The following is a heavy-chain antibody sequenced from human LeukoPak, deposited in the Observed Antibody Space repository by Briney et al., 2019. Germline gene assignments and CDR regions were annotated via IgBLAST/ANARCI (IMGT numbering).Heavy chain of an antibody. J-gene: IGHJ5*02. CDR3: ARDYYDSSGYYGAWFDP. D-gene: IGHD3-22*01. CDR1: GGSISGHY. CDR2: IYYSGST. Sequence: SETLSLTCTVSGGSISGHYWSWIRQPPGKGLEWIGYIYYSGSTNHNPSLKSRVTISVDTSKNQFSLKLSSVTAADTAVYYCARDYYDSSGYYGAWFDPWGQGTLVTVSS. V-gene: IGHV4-59*11.